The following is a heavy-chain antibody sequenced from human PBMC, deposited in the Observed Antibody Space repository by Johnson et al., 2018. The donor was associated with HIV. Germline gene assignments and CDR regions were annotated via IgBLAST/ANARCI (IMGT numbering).Heavy chain of an antibody. CDR1: GFSFSNAW. CDR2: IKSKTDGGTT. CDR3: ARGGVQFVEWLFTDQYGFDI. D-gene: IGHD3-3*01. V-gene: IGHV3-15*01. J-gene: IGHJ3*02. Sequence: VQLVESGGGLVKPGGSLRLSCAASGFSFSNAWMSWVRQAPGKGLEWVGRIKSKTDGGTTDYAAPVKGRFTISRDDSKNTLFLQMGSLRPEDMAVYYCARGGVQFVEWLFTDQYGFDIWGQGTMVTVSS.